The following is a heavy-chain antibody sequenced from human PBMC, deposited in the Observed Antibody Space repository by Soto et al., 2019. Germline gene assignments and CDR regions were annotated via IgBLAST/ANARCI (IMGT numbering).Heavy chain of an antibody. CDR2: ISSSGSTI. J-gene: IGHJ6*02. V-gene: IGHV3-48*03. Sequence: PGGSLRLSCAASGFTFSSYEMTWVRQAPGKGLEWVSYISSSGSTIYYADSVKGRFTISRDNAKNSLYLQMNSLRAEDTAVYYCARGGNRYYYYYGMDVWGQGTTVTVSS. CDR1: GFTFSSYE. D-gene: IGHD3-10*01. CDR3: ARGGNRYYYYYGMDV.